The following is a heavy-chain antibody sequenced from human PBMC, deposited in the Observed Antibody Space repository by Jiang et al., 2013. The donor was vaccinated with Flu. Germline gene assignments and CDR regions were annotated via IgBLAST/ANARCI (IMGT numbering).Heavy chain of an antibody. CDR2: IHWNGGGT. CDR1: GFIFDDYG. D-gene: IGHD3-10*01. J-gene: IGHJ5*02. CDR3: ARDGTDLYGSDIPKGWFDP. Sequence: GGPVRLSCAASGFIFDDYGMSWSAKVQGRGVEWVSGIHWNGGGTGYADSVKGRFTVSRDNAKNSLYLQMNNLRDEDTGFYYCARDGTDLYGSDIPKGWFDPWGQGTLVTVSS. V-gene: IGHV3-20*04.